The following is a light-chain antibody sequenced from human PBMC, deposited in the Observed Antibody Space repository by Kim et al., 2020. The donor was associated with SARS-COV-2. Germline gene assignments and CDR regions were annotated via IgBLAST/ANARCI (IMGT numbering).Light chain of an antibody. J-gene: IGLJ2*01. CDR3: ISYAVRNNLV. V-gene: IGLV2-8*01. CDR1: TSDIVGFNY. CDR2: EVD. Sequence: GQAFTISCTGTTSDIVGFNYVSWYQHTPGQAPTLIIYEVDRRPSGVPDRFSGSRSGNTASLIVSGLRAEDEADYYCISYAVRNNLVFGGGTQLTVL.